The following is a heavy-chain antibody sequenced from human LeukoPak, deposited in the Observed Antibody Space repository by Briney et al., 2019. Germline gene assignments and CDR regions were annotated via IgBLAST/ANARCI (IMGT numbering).Heavy chain of an antibody. V-gene: IGHV3-23*01. J-gene: IGHJ4*02. CDR3: AKDLGRYRNNFFDY. CDR2: ISGSGGGT. Sequence: GGSLRLSCAASGFTLSSIAMSWVRQAPDKGLEWVSTISGSGGGTYYADSVKGRFTISRDDSKNTLYLQMNSLRADDTAVYYCAKDLGRYRNNFFDYWGQGNLVTVSS. D-gene: IGHD1-26*01. CDR1: GFTLSSIA.